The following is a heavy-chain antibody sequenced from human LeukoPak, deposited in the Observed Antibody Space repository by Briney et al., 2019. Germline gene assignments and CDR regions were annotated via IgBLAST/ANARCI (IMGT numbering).Heavy chain of an antibody. D-gene: IGHD2-2*01. CDR2: ISGSGGST. J-gene: IGHJ4*02. V-gene: IGHV3-23*01. CDR1: GFTFSSYA. Sequence: PGGSLRLSCAASGFTFSSYAMSWVRQAPGKGLEWVSAISGSGGSTYYADSVKGRFTISRDNSKNTLYLQMNSLRAEDTAVYYRAKLTVVPAAILRDYWGQGTLVTVSS. CDR3: AKLTVVPAAILRDY.